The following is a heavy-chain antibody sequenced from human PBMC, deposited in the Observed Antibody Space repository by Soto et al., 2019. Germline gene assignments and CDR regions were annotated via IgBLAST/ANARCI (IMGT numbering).Heavy chain of an antibody. J-gene: IGHJ5*02. CDR2: IYYSGST. D-gene: IGHD1-1*01. CDR3: ARQYNWNDGDWPNRFDP. Sequence: PSETLSLTCTVSGGSISSGDYYWSWIRQPPGKGLEWIGYIYYSGSTNYNPSLKSRVTISVDTSKNQFSLKLSSVTAADTAVYYCARQYNWNDGDWPNRFDPWGQGTPVTVSS. CDR1: GGSISSGDYY. V-gene: IGHV4-61*08.